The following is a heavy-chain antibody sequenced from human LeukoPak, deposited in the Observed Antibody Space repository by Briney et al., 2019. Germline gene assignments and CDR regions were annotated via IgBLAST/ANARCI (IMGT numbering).Heavy chain of an antibody. CDR1: GFTFSSYE. J-gene: IGHJ4*02. CDR3: ARGLFSSGWYPIDY. CDR2: ISSSGSTI. D-gene: IGHD6-19*01. Sequence: GGSLRLSCAASGFTFSSYEMNWVRQAPGKGLEWVSYISSSGSTIYYADSVKGRFTISRDNAKNSLYLQMNSLGAEDTAVYYCARGLFSSGWYPIDYWGQGTLVTVSS. V-gene: IGHV3-48*03.